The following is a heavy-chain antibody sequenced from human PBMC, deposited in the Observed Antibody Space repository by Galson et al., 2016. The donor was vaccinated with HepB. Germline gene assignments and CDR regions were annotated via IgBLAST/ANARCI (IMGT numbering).Heavy chain of an antibody. D-gene: IGHD5-18*01. CDR1: GFTVSDNY. CDR2: IYSAGAT. V-gene: IGHV3-53*01. Sequence: SLRLSCAASGFTVSDNYMTWVRQAPGKGLEWVSLIYSAGATYYADSVKGRFTISRDNSKNTLFLQMNSLRAEDTAVYYCARGLRYSYLYGMDVWGQGTTVTVSS. CDR3: ARGLRYSYLYGMDV. J-gene: IGHJ6*02.